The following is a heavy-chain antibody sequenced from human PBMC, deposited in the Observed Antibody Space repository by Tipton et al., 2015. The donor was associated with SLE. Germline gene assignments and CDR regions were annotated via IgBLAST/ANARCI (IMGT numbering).Heavy chain of an antibody. CDR3: ARRRFQSASDY. CDR1: GGSLDTYQ. D-gene: IGHD2-21*01. Sequence: SGGSLDTYQWSWIRQAPGKGLEWIGYIDKSGNSNYNSSLKSRVSILVDTSKKQFSLKLNSVTAADTAVYYCARRRFQSASDYWGQGTLVSVSS. V-gene: IGHV4-4*09. CDR2: IDKSGNS. J-gene: IGHJ4*02.